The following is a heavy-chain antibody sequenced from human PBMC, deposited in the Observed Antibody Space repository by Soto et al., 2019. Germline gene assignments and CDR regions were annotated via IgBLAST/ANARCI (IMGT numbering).Heavy chain of an antibody. CDR1: GFTFSSYA. V-gene: IGHV3-30-3*01. Sequence: GGSLRLSCAASGFTFSSYAMHWVRQAPGKGLEWVAVISYDGSNKYYADSVKGRFTISRDNSKNTLYLQMNSLRAEDTAVYYCARGARGVADDAFDIWGQGTMVTVSS. D-gene: IGHD3-10*01. J-gene: IGHJ3*02. CDR2: ISYDGSNK. CDR3: ARGARGVADDAFDI.